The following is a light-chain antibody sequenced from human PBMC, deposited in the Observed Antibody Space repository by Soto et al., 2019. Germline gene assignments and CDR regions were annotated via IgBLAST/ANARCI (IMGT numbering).Light chain of an antibody. J-gene: IGKJ1*01. Sequence: EIVLTQSPGTLSLSPGEIDTLSCRASQSVRSSHLAWYQQKPGQAPRLLIYGTSSRATGIPDRFSGSGSETEFTLTISGLQSEDSGVYYCLQHYSWPWTFGQGTKVDIK. CDR1: QSVRSSH. CDR3: LQHYSWPWT. V-gene: IGKV3-20*01. CDR2: GTS.